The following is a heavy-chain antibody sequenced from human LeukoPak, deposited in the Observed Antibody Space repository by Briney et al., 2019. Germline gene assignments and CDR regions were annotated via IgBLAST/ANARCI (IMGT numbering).Heavy chain of an antibody. D-gene: IGHD3-22*01. V-gene: IGHV4-30-2*01. J-gene: IGHJ5*02. CDR3: ARGHDYYDSSGYYTEWFDP. CDR2: IYHSGRT. Sequence: SETLSLTCAVSGGSISSGDYSWSWIRQPPGEALEWTGYIYHSGRTFYNPSLKSRVTISVDTSKNQFSLKLSSVTAADTAVYYCARGHDYYDSSGYYTEWFDPWGQGTLVTVSS. CDR1: GGSISSGDYS.